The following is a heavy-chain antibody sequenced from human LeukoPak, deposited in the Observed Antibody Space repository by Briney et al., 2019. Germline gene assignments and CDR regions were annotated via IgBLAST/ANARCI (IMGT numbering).Heavy chain of an antibody. CDR3: VPSANYCYFDY. Sequence: GASVKVSCKASGYTFTNYYMHWVRQAPGLGFEWMGWINPKSGGTSYPQKFQGRLTMTRDTSISTAYMELSRLRSDDTAVYYCVPSANYCYFDYWGQGTLVTVSS. CDR1: GYTFTNYY. J-gene: IGHJ4*02. V-gene: IGHV1-2*02. CDR2: INPKSGGT. D-gene: IGHD4/OR15-4a*01.